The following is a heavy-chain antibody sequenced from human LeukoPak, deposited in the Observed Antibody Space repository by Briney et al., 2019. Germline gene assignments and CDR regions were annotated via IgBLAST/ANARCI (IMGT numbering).Heavy chain of an antibody. J-gene: IGHJ6*03. Sequence: ASVKVSCKASGGTFSSYAISWVRQAPGQGLEWMGGIIPIFGTANYAQKYQGRVTITADESTSTAYMELSSLRSEDTAVYYCARESSSSYYMDVWGKGTTVTVSS. CDR3: ARESSSSYYMDV. V-gene: IGHV1-69*13. CDR2: IIPIFGTA. D-gene: IGHD6-13*01. CDR1: GGTFSSYA.